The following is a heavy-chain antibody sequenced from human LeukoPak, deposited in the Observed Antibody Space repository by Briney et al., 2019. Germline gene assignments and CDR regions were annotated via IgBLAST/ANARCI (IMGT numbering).Heavy chain of an antibody. Sequence: GGSLRLSCAASGFTFSSYAMSWVRQAPGKGLEWVSVLYSGGNTYYADSVKGRFTISRDNSKNTLYLQMNSLRAEDTAVYYCATSPATGNIYFDLWGRGTLVTVSS. V-gene: IGHV3-66*01. CDR2: LYSGGNT. CDR3: ATSPATGNIYFDL. D-gene: IGHD6-13*01. CDR1: GFTFSSYA. J-gene: IGHJ2*01.